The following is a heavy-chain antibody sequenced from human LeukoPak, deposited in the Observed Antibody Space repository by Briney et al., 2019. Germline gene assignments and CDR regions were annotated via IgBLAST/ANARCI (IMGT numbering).Heavy chain of an antibody. CDR1: GFTFSSYS. CDR2: VSSSSSTI. CDR3: ARDTLYTAIGY. J-gene: IGHJ4*02. D-gene: IGHD5-18*01. V-gene: IGHV3-48*04. Sequence: GGSLRLSCAASGFTFSSYSMNWVRQAPGKGLEWVSYVSSSSSTIYYADSVKGRFTISRDNAKNSLYLQMNSLRAEDTAVYYCARDTLYTAIGYWGQGTLVTVSS.